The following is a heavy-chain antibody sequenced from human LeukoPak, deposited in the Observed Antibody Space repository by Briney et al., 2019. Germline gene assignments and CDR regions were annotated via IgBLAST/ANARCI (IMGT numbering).Heavy chain of an antibody. D-gene: IGHD6-19*01. Sequence: PGGSLRLSCAASGFTFSDYYMSWIRQAPGKGLEWISYISGSSSYTNYADSVKGRFTISRDNAKNSLYLQMNSLRAEDTAVYYCARDNYSSGWSPDYWGQGTLVTVSS. J-gene: IGHJ4*02. V-gene: IGHV3-11*06. CDR2: ISGSSSYT. CDR3: ARDNYSSGWSPDY. CDR1: GFTFSDYY.